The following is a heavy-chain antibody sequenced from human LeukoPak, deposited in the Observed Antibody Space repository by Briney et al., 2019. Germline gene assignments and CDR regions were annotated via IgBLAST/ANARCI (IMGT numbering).Heavy chain of an antibody. J-gene: IGHJ4*02. Sequence: SETLSLTCTVSGDSISSNNYFWGWICQPPGKGLEWIGYIYYSGSTYYNPSLKSRVTMSVDTSKNQFSLKLSSVTAADTAVYYCARSHDYGGLSFDYWGQGTLVTVSS. V-gene: IGHV4-31*03. CDR3: ARSHDYGGLSFDY. D-gene: IGHD4-23*01. CDR2: IYYSGST. CDR1: GDSISSNNYF.